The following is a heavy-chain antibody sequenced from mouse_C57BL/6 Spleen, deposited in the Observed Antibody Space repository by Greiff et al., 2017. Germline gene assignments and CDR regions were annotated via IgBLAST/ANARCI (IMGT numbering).Heavy chain of an antibody. Sequence: DVKLQQSGPELVKPGASVKISCKASGYTFTDYYMNWVKQSHGKSLEWIGDINPNNGGTSYNQKFKGKATLTVDKSSSTAYMERRSLTSEDSAVYYCARGERGYYFDYWGQGTTLTVSS. CDR1: GYTFTDYY. J-gene: IGHJ2*01. CDR2: INPNNGGT. V-gene: IGHV1-26*01. CDR3: ARGERGYYFDY.